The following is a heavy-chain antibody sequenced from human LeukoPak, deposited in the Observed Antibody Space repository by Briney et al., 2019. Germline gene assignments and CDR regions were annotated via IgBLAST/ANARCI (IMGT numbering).Heavy chain of an antibody. J-gene: IGHJ4*02. D-gene: IGHD3-3*01. Sequence: ASVKVSCKASGYTFSTYGISWVRQAPGQGLEWMGWISTSNGDTKYAQKLQGRVTMTTDTSTSTAYMELRNLRSDDTAVYYCARKYDFWSGYYDYWGQGTLVTVSS. CDR3: ARKYDFWSGYYDY. CDR2: ISTSNGDT. CDR1: GYTFSTYG. V-gene: IGHV1-18*01.